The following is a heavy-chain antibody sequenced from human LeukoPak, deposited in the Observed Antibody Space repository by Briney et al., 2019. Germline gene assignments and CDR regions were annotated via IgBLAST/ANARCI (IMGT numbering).Heavy chain of an antibody. J-gene: IGHJ6*02. CDR3: ARELAAAGSYYYYYGMDV. V-gene: IGHV3-7*03. CDR2: IKQDGSEK. Sequence: PGGSLRLSCAASGFTISSYWMSWVRQARGKGLEWVANIKQDGSEKYYVDSVKGRFTISRDNAKNSLYLQMNSLRAEDTAVYYCARELAAAGSYYYYYGMDVWGQGTTVTVSS. D-gene: IGHD6-13*01. CDR1: GFTISSYW.